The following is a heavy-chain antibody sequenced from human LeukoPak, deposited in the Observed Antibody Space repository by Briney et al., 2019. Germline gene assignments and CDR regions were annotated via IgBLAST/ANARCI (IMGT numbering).Heavy chain of an antibody. V-gene: IGHV5-51*01. CDR1: GYSFNSYW. CDR3: ARPSRGYSSPFEY. Sequence: GESLQISCQGSGYSFNSYWIGWVRQMPGKGLEWMGIIYPGDSDTRYSPSFQGQVTISVDKSISTAYVQWSSLKASDTAMYYCARPSRGYSSPFEYWGQGTLVTVSS. D-gene: IGHD5-18*01. J-gene: IGHJ4*02. CDR2: IYPGDSDT.